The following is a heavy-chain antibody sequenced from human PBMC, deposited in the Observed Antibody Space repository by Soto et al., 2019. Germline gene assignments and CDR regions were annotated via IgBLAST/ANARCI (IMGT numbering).Heavy chain of an antibody. D-gene: IGHD6-19*01. CDR3: ARDRSSGWPEYFQH. J-gene: IGHJ1*01. CDR1: GYTFTSYA. Sequence: QVQLVQSGAEVKKPGASVKVSCKASGYTFTSYAMHWVRQAPGQRLEWMGWINAGNGNTKYSQKFQGRVTITRDTSASTAYMELSSLISEDTAVYYCARDRSSGWPEYFQHWGQGTLVTVSS. V-gene: IGHV1-3*01. CDR2: INAGNGNT.